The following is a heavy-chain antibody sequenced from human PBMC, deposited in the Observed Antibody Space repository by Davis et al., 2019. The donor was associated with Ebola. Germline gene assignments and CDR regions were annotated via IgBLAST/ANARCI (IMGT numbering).Heavy chain of an antibody. D-gene: IGHD3-3*01. CDR1: GGSFSGYY. V-gene: IGHV4-34*01. Sequence: SETLSLTCAVYGGSFSGYYWSWIRQPPGKGLEWIGEINHSGSTNYNPSLKSRVTISVDTSKNQFSLKLSSVTAADTAVYYCARVNVLRFLEWLHGDWFDPWGQGTLVTVSS. J-gene: IGHJ5*02. CDR3: ARVNVLRFLEWLHGDWFDP. CDR2: INHSGST.